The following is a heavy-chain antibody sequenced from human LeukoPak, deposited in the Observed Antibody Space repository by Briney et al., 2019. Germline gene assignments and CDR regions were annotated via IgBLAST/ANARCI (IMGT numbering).Heavy chain of an antibody. D-gene: IGHD1-7*01. Sequence: GGSLRLSCAASGFTFSTYWMAWVRQAPGKGLEWVANIKQDGNNKYYVDSVKGRFTISRDNAKNSLYLQMNSLRVEDTAVYYCARDGDYDWNYRSGFDYWGQGTLVTVSS. J-gene: IGHJ4*02. CDR1: GFTFSTYW. V-gene: IGHV3-7*01. CDR3: ARDGDYDWNYRSGFDY. CDR2: IKQDGNNK.